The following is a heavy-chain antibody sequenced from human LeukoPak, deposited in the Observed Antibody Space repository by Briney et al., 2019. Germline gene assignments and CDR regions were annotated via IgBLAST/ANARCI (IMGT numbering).Heavy chain of an antibody. Sequence: GGSLRLFCAASGFTFSSYAMSWVRQAPGKGLEWVSVISGRDGSTYYADSVKGRFTISRDNSKNTLCLQMSNLRAEDTAVYYCAKESGISWGYFDYWGQGTLVTVSS. J-gene: IGHJ4*02. CDR1: GFTFSSYA. D-gene: IGHD6-6*01. V-gene: IGHV3-23*01. CDR2: ISGRDGST. CDR3: AKESGISWGYFDY.